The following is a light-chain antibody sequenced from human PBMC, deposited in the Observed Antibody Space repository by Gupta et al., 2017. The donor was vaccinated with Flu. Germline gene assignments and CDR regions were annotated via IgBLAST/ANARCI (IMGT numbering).Light chain of an antibody. Sequence: SSLSASVGDRVTITCRANESMTSTYLNWYQQRPGRSPNLLIYGASSLQSGVPSRFSGSGSGTHFTLAISRLQPEDFATYFCQQSDSRPWTFGQGTKVEIK. CDR1: ESMTSTY. V-gene: IGKV1-39*01. CDR2: GAS. CDR3: QQSDSRPWT. J-gene: IGKJ1*01.